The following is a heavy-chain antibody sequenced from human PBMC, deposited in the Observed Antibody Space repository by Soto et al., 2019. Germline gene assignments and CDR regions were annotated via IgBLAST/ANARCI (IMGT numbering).Heavy chain of an antibody. D-gene: IGHD3-9*01. CDR1: GGSISSSTYY. Sequence: TLSLTCTVSGGSISSSTYYWGWIRQTPGKGLEWIGSIDNSGSTFYNPSFKSRITISVDTSKNQFSLKLRSVIAADTAVYYCARHSHVLRYFDRVDAFDIWGQGTMVTVSS. V-gene: IGHV4-39*01. CDR2: IDNSGST. CDR3: ARHSHVLRYFDRVDAFDI. J-gene: IGHJ3*02.